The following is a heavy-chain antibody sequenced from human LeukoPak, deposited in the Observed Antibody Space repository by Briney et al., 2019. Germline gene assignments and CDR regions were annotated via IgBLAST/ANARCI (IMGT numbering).Heavy chain of an antibody. CDR2: IDPSGSST. CDR3: ATGGSGWLY. CDR1: GYSFTTYW. J-gene: IGHJ4*02. V-gene: IGHV5-10-1*01. Sequence: GESLKISCKGSGYSFTTYWISWVRQMPGKGLEWMGRIDPSGSSTDYSPSFQGHVTISADKSISTAYLQWSSLKASDTAMYYCATGGSGWLYWGQRTLVTVSS. D-gene: IGHD6-19*01.